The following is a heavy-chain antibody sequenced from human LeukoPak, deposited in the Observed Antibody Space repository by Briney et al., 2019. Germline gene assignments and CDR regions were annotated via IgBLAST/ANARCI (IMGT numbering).Heavy chain of an antibody. CDR2: INHSGST. CDR3: AISSWHQIQTSDY. J-gene: IGHJ4*02. CDR1: GGSFSGYY. D-gene: IGHD6-13*01. Sequence: PSETLSLTCAVYGGSFSGYYWSWIRQPPGNGLEWIGEINHSGSTNYNPSLKSRVAISVDTSKNQFSLKLSSVTAADTAVYYCAISSWHQIQTSDYWGQGTLVTVSS. V-gene: IGHV4-34*01.